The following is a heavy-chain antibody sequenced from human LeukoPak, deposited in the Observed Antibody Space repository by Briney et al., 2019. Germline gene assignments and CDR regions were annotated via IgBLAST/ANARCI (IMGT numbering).Heavy chain of an antibody. CDR3: AREDDYDILTGYYIFDY. V-gene: IGHV1-69*04. CDR1: GGTFSSYA. D-gene: IGHD3-9*01. Sequence: AASVKVSCKASGGTFSSYAISWVRQAPGQGLEWMGRIIPILGIANYAQKFQGRVTITADKSTSTAYMELSSLRSEDTAVYYCAREDDYDILTGYYIFDYWGQGTLVTVSS. CDR2: IIPILGIA. J-gene: IGHJ4*02.